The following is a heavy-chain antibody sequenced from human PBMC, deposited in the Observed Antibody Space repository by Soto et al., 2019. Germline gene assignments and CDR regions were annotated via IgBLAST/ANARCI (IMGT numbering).Heavy chain of an antibody. CDR3: AKDRDYYDSSGYYPDY. V-gene: IGHV3-23*01. CDR2: ISGSGGST. J-gene: IGHJ4*02. D-gene: IGHD3-22*01. Sequence: LRLSCAASGFTFSSYAMSWVRQAPGKGLEWVSAISGSGGSTYYEDSVKGRFTISRDNSKNTLYLQMNSLRAEDTAVYYCAKDRDYYDSSGYYPDYWGQGTLVTVSS. CDR1: GFTFSSYA.